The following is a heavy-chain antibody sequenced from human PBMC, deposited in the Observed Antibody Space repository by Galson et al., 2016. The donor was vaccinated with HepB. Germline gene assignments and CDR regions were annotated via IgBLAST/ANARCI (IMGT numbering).Heavy chain of an antibody. CDR1: GFTFTRHS. V-gene: IGHV3-48*01. Sequence: SLRLSCAASGFTFTRHSMNWVRQVPGKGLEWVTYISSNGDTIYYADPVKGRFSISRDIAKNSLYLQMNSLRADDTGVYYCARDESGDYRLDYWGRGTLVTVSS. D-gene: IGHD4-17*01. CDR3: ARDESGDYRLDY. J-gene: IGHJ4*02. CDR2: ISSNGDTI.